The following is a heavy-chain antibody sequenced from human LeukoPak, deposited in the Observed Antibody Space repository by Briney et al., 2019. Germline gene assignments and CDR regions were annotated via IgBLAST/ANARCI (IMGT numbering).Heavy chain of an antibody. J-gene: IGHJ5*02. V-gene: IGHV3-23*01. Sequence: GGTLRLSCAAPGPTFSNYGMAWVRQAPGKGLEWVSAISGSGESTYNADSVKGRFTISRDNSKNTLYLQMNSLRAEDTAVYYCATAYGSGKNWFDPWGQGTLVTVSS. CDR1: GPTFSNYG. D-gene: IGHD3-10*01. CDR2: ISGSGEST. CDR3: ATAYGSGKNWFDP.